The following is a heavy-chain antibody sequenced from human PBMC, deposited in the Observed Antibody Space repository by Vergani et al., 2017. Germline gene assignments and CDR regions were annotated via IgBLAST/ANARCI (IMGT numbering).Heavy chain of an antibody. Sequence: EVQLVESGGGSVQSGGSLRLSCVASGFSFNTYWMHWVRQVPGKGLMWVARIDEYGNRATYGDFETGRFTISRDNAKNTVFLQMNNLRADDAAVYYCAGQFRYFDWGQGTLVTVSS. CDR1: GFSFNTYW. J-gene: IGHJ4*02. D-gene: IGHD3-9*01. CDR3: AGQFRYFD. CDR2: IDEYGNRA. V-gene: IGHV3-74*03.